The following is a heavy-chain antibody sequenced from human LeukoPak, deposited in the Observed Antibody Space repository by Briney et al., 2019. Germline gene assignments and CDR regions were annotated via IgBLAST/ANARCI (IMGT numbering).Heavy chain of an antibody. CDR1: GGSITSYY. D-gene: IGHD1-14*01. J-gene: IGHJ4*02. V-gene: IGHV4-59*01. Sequence: SETLSLTCSVSGGSITSYYWSWIRQPPAKGLEWIGHVSDGGRTNYSPSLRSRVSISVDTSKNPFSLKLNSVTAADTAVYFCARASTTFDDWGQGTLVTVSS. CDR2: VSDGGRT. CDR3: ARASTTFDD.